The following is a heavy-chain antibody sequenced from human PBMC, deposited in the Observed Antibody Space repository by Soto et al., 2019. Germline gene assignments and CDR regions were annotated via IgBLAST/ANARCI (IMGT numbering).Heavy chain of an antibody. D-gene: IGHD4-17*01. CDR2: IWYDGSNK. J-gene: IGHJ6*03. CDR3: ARAFGYGDYVPPYYYMAV. V-gene: IGHV3-33*01. Sequence: GGSLRLSCAASGFTFSSYGMHWVRQAPGKGLERVAVIWYDGSNKYYADSVKGRFTISRDNSKNTLYLQMNSLRAEDTAVYYCARAFGYGDYVPPYYYMAVWGKGPPVTVSS. CDR1: GFTFSSYG.